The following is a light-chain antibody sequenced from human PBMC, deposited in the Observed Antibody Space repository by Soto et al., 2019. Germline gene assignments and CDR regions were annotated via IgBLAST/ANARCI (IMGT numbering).Light chain of an antibody. CDR2: DAS. V-gene: IGKV1-5*01. J-gene: IGKJ4*01. CDR1: QSISSW. Sequence: DIQMTQSPSTLSASVGDRVTITCRACQSISSWLAWYQQKPGKAPKLLIYDASSLESGVPSRFSGSGSDTEFTLTINNLQPDDFATYHCQQYNRYSLTFGGGTKVEIK. CDR3: QQYNRYSLT.